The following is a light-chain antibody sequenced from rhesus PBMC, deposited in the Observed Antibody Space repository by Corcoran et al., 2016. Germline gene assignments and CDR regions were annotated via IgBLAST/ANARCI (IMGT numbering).Light chain of an antibody. CDR1: QSISSW. J-gene: IGKJ1*01. V-gene: IGKV1-22*01. CDR2: RAS. CDR3: QQYDSSPRT. Sequence: DIQMTQSPSSLSASVGDTVTITCRASQSISSWLAWYQQKPGKAPNLLIYRASSLQSGVPSRFSGSGFVTDFTLTISSLQSEDFATYYCQQYDSSPRTFGQGTKVEI.